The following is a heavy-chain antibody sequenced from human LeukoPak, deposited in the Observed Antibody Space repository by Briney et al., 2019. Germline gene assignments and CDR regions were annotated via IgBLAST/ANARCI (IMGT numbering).Heavy chain of an antibody. D-gene: IGHD1-26*01. CDR2: IYHSGST. V-gene: IGHV4-38-2*01. Sequence: SETLSLTCAVSGYSISSGYYWGWIRQPPGKGLEWIGSIYHSGSTCYNPSLKSRVTISVDTSKNQFSLKLSSVTAADTAVYYCARVGAHDFDYWGQGTLVTVSS. CDR3: ARVGAHDFDY. CDR1: GYSISSGYY. J-gene: IGHJ4*02.